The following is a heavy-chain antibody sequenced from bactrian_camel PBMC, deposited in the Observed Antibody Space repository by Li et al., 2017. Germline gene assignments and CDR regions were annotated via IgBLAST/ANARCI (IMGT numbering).Heavy chain of an antibody. CDR2: IATGGGGT. CDR1: GLTFSSYYM. V-gene: IGHV3S1*01. CDR3: VSGGFGY. J-gene: IGHJ6*01. Sequence: HVQLVESGGGWEHPGGSLTISCEASGLTFSSYYMMSWVRQAPGKGLEWVSSIATGGGGTLYADSVKGRFAISRDNAKNTVYLQMASLKSEDTALYYCVSGGFGYWGQGTQVTVS. D-gene: IGHD3*01.